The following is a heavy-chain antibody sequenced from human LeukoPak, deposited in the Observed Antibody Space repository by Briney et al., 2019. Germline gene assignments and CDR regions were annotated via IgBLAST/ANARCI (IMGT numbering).Heavy chain of an antibody. Sequence: SETLSLTCTVSGVSISSNNYYWGWIRQPPGKGLEWIGSIYNSGSTYYNPSLKSRVTISVDTSKNQFALKLSSVTAADTAVYYCARDRSSYFDYWGQGTLVTVSS. J-gene: IGHJ4*02. D-gene: IGHD1-14*01. CDR1: GVSISSNNYY. V-gene: IGHV4-39*01. CDR3: ARDRSSYFDY. CDR2: IYNSGST.